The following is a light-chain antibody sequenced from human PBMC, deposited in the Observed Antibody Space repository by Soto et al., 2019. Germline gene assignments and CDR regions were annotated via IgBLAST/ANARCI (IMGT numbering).Light chain of an antibody. CDR1: QSVSSSY. CDR2: GAS. CDR3: QQYGSSPYT. V-gene: IGKV3-20*01. J-gene: IGKJ2*01. Sequence: EIVLTQSPGTLSLSPGERATLSCRASQSVSSSYLAWYQQKPGQAPRLLIYGASSRAPGIPDRFSGSGSGTDFTLTISRLEPEDFAVYYCQQYGSSPYTFGQGPKLEIK.